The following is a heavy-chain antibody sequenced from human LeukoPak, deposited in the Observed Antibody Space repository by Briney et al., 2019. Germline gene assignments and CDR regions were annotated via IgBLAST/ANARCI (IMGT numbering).Heavy chain of an antibody. CDR1: GGSISSGDYY. D-gene: IGHD3-10*01. CDR3: AKYYGSGTLSYGMDV. J-gene: IGHJ6*04. V-gene: IGHV4-30-4*01. CDR2: IYHSGNT. Sequence: SGTLSLTCTVSGGSISSGDYYWNWIRQSPGKGLEWIGSIYHSGNTHYNPSLKSRLTIAVDTSKNQFSLRLISVTAADTAVYYCAKYYGSGTLSYGMDVWGRGTTVNVSS.